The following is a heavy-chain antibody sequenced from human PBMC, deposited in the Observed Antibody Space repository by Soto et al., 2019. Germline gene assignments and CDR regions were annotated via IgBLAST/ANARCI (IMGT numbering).Heavy chain of an antibody. V-gene: IGHV3-21*01. CDR1: GFTFSSYS. CDR3: ARDRTPDDSSGYYYGCADY. J-gene: IGHJ4*02. D-gene: IGHD3-22*01. CDR2: ISSSSSYI. Sequence: GSLRLSCAASGFTFSSYSMNWVRQAPGKGLEWVSSISSSSSYIYYADSVKGRFTISRDNAKNSLYLQMNSLRAEDTAVYYCARDRTPDDSSGYYYGCADYWGQGTLVTVSS.